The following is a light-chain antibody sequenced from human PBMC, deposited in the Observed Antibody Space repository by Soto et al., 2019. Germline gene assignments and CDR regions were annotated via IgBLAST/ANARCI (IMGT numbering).Light chain of an antibody. Sequence: LLTQPPSVSGAPGQRVTISCTGSSSNIGAGYDIHWYQQLPGTAPKLLIYGNNNRPSGVPDRFSGSKSGTSASLAITGIQAEDEADYYCQSHDSSLSGSVFGTGTKVTVL. J-gene: IGLJ1*01. CDR2: GNN. CDR3: QSHDSSLSGSV. CDR1: SSNIGAGYD. V-gene: IGLV1-40*01.